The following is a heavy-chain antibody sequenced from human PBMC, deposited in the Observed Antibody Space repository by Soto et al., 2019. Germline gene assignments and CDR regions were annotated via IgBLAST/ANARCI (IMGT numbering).Heavy chain of an antibody. CDR2: INHSGST. Sequence: PSETLSLTCAVYGGSFSGYYWSWIRQPPGKGLEWIGEINHSGSTNYNPSLKSRVTISVDTSKNQFSLKLSSVTAADTAVYYCARVEGSSYYFRHDCWGRGTLVTVSS. J-gene: IGHJ4*02. D-gene: IGHD1-26*01. CDR1: GGSFSGYY. V-gene: IGHV4-34*01. CDR3: ARVEGSSYYFRHDC.